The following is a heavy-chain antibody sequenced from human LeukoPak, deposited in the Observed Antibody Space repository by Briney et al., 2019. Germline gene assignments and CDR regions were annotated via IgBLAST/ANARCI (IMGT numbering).Heavy chain of an antibody. V-gene: IGHV3-23*01. J-gene: IGHJ4*02. CDR1: GFTFSSYG. CDR3: AKATGNLGN. D-gene: IGHD1-1*01. CDR2: ISGSGGST. Sequence: PGGSLRLSCAASGFTFSSYGMSWVRQAPGKGLEWVSAISGSGGSTYYADSVKGRFTISRDNSKNTLYLQIYTLTAEDTAIYYCAKATGNLGNWGQGTQVTVSS.